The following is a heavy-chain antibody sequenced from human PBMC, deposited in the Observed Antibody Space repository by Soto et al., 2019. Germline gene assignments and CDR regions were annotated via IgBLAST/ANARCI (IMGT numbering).Heavy chain of an antibody. CDR1: GGSISSGDYY. Sequence: PSETLSLTCTVSGGSISSGDYYWSWIRQPPGKGLEWIGYIYYSGSTYYNPSLKSRVTISVDTSKNQFSLKLSSVTAADTAVYYCARGSYYDDSSGAYHEWGQGTMVTSPQ. CDR2: IYYSGST. CDR3: ARGSYYDDSSGAYHE. J-gene: IGHJ4*02. V-gene: IGHV4-30-4*01. D-gene: IGHD3-22*01.